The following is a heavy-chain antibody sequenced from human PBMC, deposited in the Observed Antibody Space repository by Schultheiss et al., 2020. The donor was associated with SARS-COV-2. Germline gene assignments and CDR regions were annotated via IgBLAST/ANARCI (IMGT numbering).Heavy chain of an antibody. J-gene: IGHJ4*02. V-gene: IGHV3-33*08. CDR1: GFTVSSYG. CDR3: ARDGDYYDSSGYYSGLDY. D-gene: IGHD3-22*01. CDR2: IWYDGSNK. Sequence: GGSLRLSCAASGFTVSSYGMHWVRQAPGKGLEWVAVIWYDGSNKYYADSVKGRFTISRDNSKNTLYLQMNSLRAEDTAVYYCARDGDYYDSSGYYSGLDYWGQGTLVTVSS.